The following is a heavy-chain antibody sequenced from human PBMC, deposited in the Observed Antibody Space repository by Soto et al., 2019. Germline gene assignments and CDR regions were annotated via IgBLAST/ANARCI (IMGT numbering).Heavy chain of an antibody. CDR1: GYTFTSYG. J-gene: IGHJ6*02. Sequence: ASVKVSCKASGYTFTSYGISWVRQAPGQGLEWMGWISAYNGNTNYAQKLQGRVTMTTDTSTSTAYMELRSLRSDDTDVYYCARDGSSWYYYYYGMDVWGQGTTVTVSS. V-gene: IGHV1-18*04. CDR3: ARDGSSWYYYYYGMDV. D-gene: IGHD6-13*01. CDR2: ISAYNGNT.